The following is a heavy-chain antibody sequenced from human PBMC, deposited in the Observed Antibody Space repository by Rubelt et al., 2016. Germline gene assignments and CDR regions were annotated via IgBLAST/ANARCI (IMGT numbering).Heavy chain of an antibody. CDR3: ARRGAIFGVVIYFDY. J-gene: IGHJ4*02. V-gene: IGHV4-39*01. CDR2: IYYSGST. D-gene: IGHD3-3*01. Sequence: QLQLQESGPGLVKPSETLSLTCTVSGGSISSSSYYWGWIRQPPGKGLEWIGSIYYSGSTYYNTSLKSRVPISVDTSKNQFSLKLSSVTAADTAVYYCARRGAIFGVVIYFDYWGQGTLVTVSS. CDR1: GGSISSSSYY.